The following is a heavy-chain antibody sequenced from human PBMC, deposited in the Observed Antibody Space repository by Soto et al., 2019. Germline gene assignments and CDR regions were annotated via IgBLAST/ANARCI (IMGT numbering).Heavy chain of an antibody. V-gene: IGHV1-69*02. CDR2: IFPLTDIP. Sequence: QVQLVQSGTEVKKPGSSVKVSCKASGGTFRNYPINWVRQAPGQGLEWMGSIFPLTDIPDYAQNFQARLTLSADKSTSTAYMVLSSLTSDDTAMYFCARGPLVVLNYFESWGQGTLVTVSS. J-gene: IGHJ4*02. CDR3: ARGPLVVLNYFES. CDR1: GGTFRNYP.